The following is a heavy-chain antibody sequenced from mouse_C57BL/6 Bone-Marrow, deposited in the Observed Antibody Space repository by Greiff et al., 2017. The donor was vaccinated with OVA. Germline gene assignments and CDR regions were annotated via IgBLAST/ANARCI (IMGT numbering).Heavy chain of an antibody. CDR2: FHPYNDDT. CDR3: ARGDYGSSYEDWYFDV. CDR1: GYTFTTYP. D-gene: IGHD1-1*01. Sequence: VQLQQSGAELVKPGASVKMSCKASGYTFTTYPIEWMKQNHGKSLEWIGNFHPYNDDTKYNEKFKGKATLTVEKSSSTVYLELSRLTSDDSAVYYCARGDYGSSYEDWYFDVWGTGTTVTVSS. J-gene: IGHJ1*03. V-gene: IGHV1-47*01.